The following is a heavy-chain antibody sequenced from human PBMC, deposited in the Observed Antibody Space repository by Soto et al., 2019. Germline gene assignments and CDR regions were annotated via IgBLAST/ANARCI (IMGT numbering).Heavy chain of an antibody. Sequence: SETLSLTCAVYGGSFSGYYWSWIRQPPGKGLEWIGEINHSGSTNYNPSLKSRVTISVDTSKNQFSLKLSSVTAADTAVYYCARLITIFGVTPDYWGQGTLVTVSS. V-gene: IGHV4-34*01. CDR1: GGSFSGYY. CDR2: INHSGST. CDR3: ARLITIFGVTPDY. J-gene: IGHJ4*02. D-gene: IGHD3-3*01.